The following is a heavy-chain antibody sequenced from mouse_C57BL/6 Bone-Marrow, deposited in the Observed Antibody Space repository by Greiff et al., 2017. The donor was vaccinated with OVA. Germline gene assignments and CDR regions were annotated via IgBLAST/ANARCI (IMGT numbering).Heavy chain of an antibody. J-gene: IGHJ3*01. CDR2: ISSGSSTI. D-gene: IGHD2-4*01. CDR3: ARLYYDYGGFAY. Sequence: DVHLVESGGGLVKPGGSLKLSCAASGFTFSDYGMHWVRQAPEKGLEWVAYISSGSSTIYYADTVKGRFTISRDNAKNTLFLQMTSLRSEDTAMYYCARLYYDYGGFAYWGQGTLVTVSA. CDR1: GFTFSDYG. V-gene: IGHV5-17*01.